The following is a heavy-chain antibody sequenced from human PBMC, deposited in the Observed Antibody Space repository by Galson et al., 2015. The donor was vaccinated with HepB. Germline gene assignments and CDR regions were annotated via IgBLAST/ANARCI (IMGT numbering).Heavy chain of an antibody. Sequence: SLRLSCAASGFTFSSYAMSWVRQAPGKGLEWVSAISVSGGSTYYADSVKGRFTVSRDNSKNTLYLQMNSLRAEDTALYYCARRRGGSYYDAFDIWGQGTMVTVSS. D-gene: IGHD1-26*01. CDR2: ISVSGGST. V-gene: IGHV3-23*01. CDR3: ARRRGGSYYDAFDI. J-gene: IGHJ3*02. CDR1: GFTFSSYA.